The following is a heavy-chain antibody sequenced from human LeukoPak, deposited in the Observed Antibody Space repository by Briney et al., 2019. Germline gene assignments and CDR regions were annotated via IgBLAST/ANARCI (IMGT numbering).Heavy chain of an antibody. Sequence: PSETLSLTCTVSGGSISSSSYYWGWIRQPPGKGLEWIGSIYYSGNTYYNPSLKSRVTMSVDTSKNQFSLKLNSVSAADTAVYFCAREIQMATQFDYWGQGTLVTVSS. J-gene: IGHJ4*02. CDR3: AREIQMATQFDY. D-gene: IGHD5-24*01. CDR1: GGSISSSSYY. CDR2: IYYSGNT. V-gene: IGHV4-39*07.